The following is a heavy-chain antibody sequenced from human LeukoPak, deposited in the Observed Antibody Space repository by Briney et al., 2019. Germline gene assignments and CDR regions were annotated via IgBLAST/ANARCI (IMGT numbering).Heavy chain of an antibody. Sequence: ASVKVSCKASGYTFTSYYMHWVLQAPGQGLEWMGIINPSGGSTSYAQKFQGRVTMTRDTSTSTVYMELSSLRSEDTAVYYCARAYYDILTGYYDWGQGTLVTVSS. J-gene: IGHJ4*02. CDR1: GYTFTSYY. CDR2: INPSGGST. D-gene: IGHD3-9*01. CDR3: ARAYYDILTGYYD. V-gene: IGHV1-46*01.